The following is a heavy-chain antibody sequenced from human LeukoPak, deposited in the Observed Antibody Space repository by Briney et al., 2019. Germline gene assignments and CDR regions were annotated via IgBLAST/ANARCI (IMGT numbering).Heavy chain of an antibody. Sequence: SETLSLTCAVYGVSFSGYYWSWIRQPPGKGLEWIGEINHSGSTNYNPSLKSRVTISVDTSKNQFSLKLSSVTAADTAVYYCARGLTMVRGVIRYFDYWGQGTLVTVSS. J-gene: IGHJ4*02. CDR2: INHSGST. D-gene: IGHD3-10*01. CDR3: ARGLTMVRGVIRYFDY. CDR1: GVSFSGYY. V-gene: IGHV4-34*01.